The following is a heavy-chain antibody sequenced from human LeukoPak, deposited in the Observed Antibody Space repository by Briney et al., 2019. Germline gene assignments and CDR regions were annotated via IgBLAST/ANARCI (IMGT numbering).Heavy chain of an antibody. CDR2: ISSSGSTI. D-gene: IGHD5-18*01. CDR1: GFTFSDYY. J-gene: IGHJ4*02. Sequence: GGSLRLSCADSGFTFSDYYMIWMRQAPGKGLEWVSYISSSGSTIYYADSVKGRFTISRDNAKNSLYLQMNSLRAEDTAVYYCAGHKYSYGLDYWGQGTLVTVSS. CDR3: AGHKYSYGLDY. V-gene: IGHV3-11*01.